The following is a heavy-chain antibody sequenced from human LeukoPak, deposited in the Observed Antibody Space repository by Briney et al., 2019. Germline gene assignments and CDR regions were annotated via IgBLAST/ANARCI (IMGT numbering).Heavy chain of an antibody. V-gene: IGHV1-46*01. CDR3: ARDFVPIIVVVPAARSPEDY. CDR1: GYTFTSYY. CDR2: INPSGGST. J-gene: IGHJ4*02. Sequence: ASVKVSCKASGYTFTSYYMHWVRQAPGQGLEWMGIINPSGGSTSYAQKFQGRVTMTRNTFISTAYMELSRLRYDDTAVYYCARDFVPIIVVVPAARSPEDYWGQGTLVTVSS. D-gene: IGHD2-2*01.